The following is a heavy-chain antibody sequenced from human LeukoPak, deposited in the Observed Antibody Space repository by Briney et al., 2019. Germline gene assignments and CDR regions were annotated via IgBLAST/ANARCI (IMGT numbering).Heavy chain of an antibody. J-gene: IGHJ5*02. D-gene: IGHD1-26*01. CDR1: GGSISSGSYY. CDR2: IYTSGST. Sequence: SETLSLTCTVSGGSISSGSYYWSWIRQPAGKGLEWIGRIYTSGSTNYNPSLKSRVTISVDTSKNQFSLKLSSVTAADTAVYYCARNSGSYWGDYNWFDPWGQGTLVTVSS. V-gene: IGHV4-61*02. CDR3: ARNSGSYWGDYNWFDP.